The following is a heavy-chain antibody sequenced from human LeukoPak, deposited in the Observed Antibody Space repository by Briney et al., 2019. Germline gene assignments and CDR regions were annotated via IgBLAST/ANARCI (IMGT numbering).Heavy chain of an antibody. CDR1: GFTFSSYA. Sequence: GGSLRLSCAASGFTFSSYAMSWVRQAPGKGLEWVSAISGSGGSTYYADSVKGRFTISRDNSKNTLYLQMNSLRAEDTAVYYCAKKSYSSSWYEYYYYYYYGMDVWGQGTTVTVSS. V-gene: IGHV3-23*01. J-gene: IGHJ6*02. CDR3: AKKSYSSSWYEYYYYYYYGMDV. D-gene: IGHD6-13*01. CDR2: ISGSGGST.